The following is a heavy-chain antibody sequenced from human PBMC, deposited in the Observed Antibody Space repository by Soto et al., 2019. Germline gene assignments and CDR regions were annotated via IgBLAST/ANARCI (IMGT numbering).Heavy chain of an antibody. D-gene: IGHD3-22*01. CDR1: GFTFSSYA. Sequence: QVQLVESGGGVVQPGRSLRLSCAASGFTFSSYAMHWVRQAPGKGLEWVAVISYDGSNKYYADSVKGRFTISRDNSKNTLYLQMNSLRAEDTAVYYCARDNYYDSSVTLDYWGQGTLVTVSS. CDR3: ARDNYYDSSVTLDY. J-gene: IGHJ4*02. V-gene: IGHV3-30-3*01. CDR2: ISYDGSNK.